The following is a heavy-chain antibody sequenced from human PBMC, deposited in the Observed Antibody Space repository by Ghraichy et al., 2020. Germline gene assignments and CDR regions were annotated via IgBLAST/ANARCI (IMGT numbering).Heavy chain of an antibody. Sequence: GESLNISCEGSGFSFSDYSMIWVRLTPRKALEWVSYITGSSITIFYTDSVKGRFTISRDNAKNSLYLQMNSLRAEDTAVYYCARLPLPRRAAVGDWYFDLWGRGTLVAFSS. CDR1: GFSFSDYS. J-gene: IGHJ2*01. CDR2: ITGSSITI. D-gene: IGHD6-13*01. V-gene: IGHV3-48*01. CDR3: ARLPLPRRAAVGDWYFDL.